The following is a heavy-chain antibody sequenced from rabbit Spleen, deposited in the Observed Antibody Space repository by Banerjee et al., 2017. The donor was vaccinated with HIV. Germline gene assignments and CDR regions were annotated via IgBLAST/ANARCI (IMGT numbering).Heavy chain of an antibody. CDR1: GFSFSNKAV. CDR2: INAVTGKA. V-gene: IGHV1S45*01. D-gene: IGHD5-1*01. J-gene: IGHJ4*01. Sequence: QEQLVESGGGLVKPEGSLKLSCTASGFSFSNKAVMCWVRQAPGMGLEWIACINAVTGKAVYASWAKGRFTFSKTSSTTVTLQATSLTAADTATYFCARDLVVAIGWNFNLWGPGTLVTVS. CDR3: ARDLVVAIGWNFNL.